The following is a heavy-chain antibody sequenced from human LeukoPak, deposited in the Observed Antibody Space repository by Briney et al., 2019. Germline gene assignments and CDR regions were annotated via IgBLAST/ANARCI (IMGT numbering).Heavy chain of an antibody. CDR1: GGSISSYY. J-gene: IGHJ4*02. Sequence: PETLSLTCAVSGGSISSYYWSWIRQPPGKGLEWIGYTYNSGSSSYSPSFKSRVTISTDTPRNQFFLRLTSVTAADTAVYYCAGYYGSGQLDNWGQGTLVTVSS. V-gene: IGHV4-59*12. CDR3: AGYYGSGQLDN. CDR2: TYNSGSS. D-gene: IGHD3-10*01.